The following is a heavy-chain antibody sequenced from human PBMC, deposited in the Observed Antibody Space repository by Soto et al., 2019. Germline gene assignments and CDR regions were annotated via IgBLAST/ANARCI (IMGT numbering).Heavy chain of an antibody. CDR3: ARNRNVLRFLEWLNDFDY. CDR1: GFTFSSYS. Sequence: GGSLRLSCAASGFTFSSYSMNWVRQAPGKGLEWVSYISSSSSTIYYADSVKGRFTISRDNAKNSLYLQMNSLRAEDTAVYYCARNRNVLRFLEWLNDFDYWGQGTLVTVSS. V-gene: IGHV3-48*01. D-gene: IGHD3-3*01. CDR2: ISSSSSTI. J-gene: IGHJ4*02.